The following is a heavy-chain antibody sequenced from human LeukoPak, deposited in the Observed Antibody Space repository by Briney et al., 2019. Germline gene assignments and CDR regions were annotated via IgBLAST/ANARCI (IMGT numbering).Heavy chain of an antibody. CDR1: GFSFSNLA. V-gene: IGHV3-23*01. Sequence: GGSLRLSCVASGFSFSNLAMGWVRQAPGNGLERVSVISDSGGITYYADSVKGRFTISRDNSRNTLYPQMNSLRVDDTAVYYCAKDARRYSGWYFFDHWGQGTLVTVSS. J-gene: IGHJ4*02. CDR3: AKDARRYSGWYFFDH. CDR2: ISDSGGIT. D-gene: IGHD6-19*01.